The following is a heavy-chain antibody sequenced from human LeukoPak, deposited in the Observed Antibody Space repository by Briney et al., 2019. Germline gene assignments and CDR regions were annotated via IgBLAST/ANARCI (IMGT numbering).Heavy chain of an antibody. CDR2: IRYDGSNK. D-gene: IGHD5-12*01. Sequence: GGSLRLSCAASGFTFSSYGMHWVRQAPGKGLEWVAFIRYDGSNKYYADSVKGRFTISRDNSKNTLYLQMNSLRAEDTAVYYCAKAGYSGYDFIGAPPFDPWGQGTLVTVSS. J-gene: IGHJ5*02. CDR3: AKAGYSGYDFIGAPPFDP. CDR1: GFTFSSYG. V-gene: IGHV3-30*02.